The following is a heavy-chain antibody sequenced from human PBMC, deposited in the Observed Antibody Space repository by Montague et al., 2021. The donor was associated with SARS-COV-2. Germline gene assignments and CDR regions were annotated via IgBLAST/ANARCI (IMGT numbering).Heavy chain of an antibody. CDR3: ARFPPNGRWYLDL. Sequence: SETLSLTCTVSGGSISSHYWTWIRQPPGKGLEWIGYIYYTGSTNYNPSLKSRVAISVDTSKNQFSLSLRSVTAADTALYYCARFPPNGRWYLDLWGRGTLVTVSS. D-gene: IGHD2-8*01. CDR2: IYYTGST. J-gene: IGHJ2*01. CDR1: GGSISSHY. V-gene: IGHV4-59*11.